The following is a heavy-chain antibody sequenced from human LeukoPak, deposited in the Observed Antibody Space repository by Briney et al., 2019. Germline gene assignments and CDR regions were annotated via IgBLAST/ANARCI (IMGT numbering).Heavy chain of an antibody. J-gene: IGHJ4*02. D-gene: IGHD6-13*01. CDR2: ISNDGSSK. CDR3: ARNPSYSSSWYVFDY. Sequence: PGGSLRLSCAASGFTFSGYAMHWVRQAPGKGLDWVAVISNDGSSKYYAASVKGRFAISRDNSKNTLYLQMSSLRAEDTAVYYCARNPSYSSSWYVFDYWGQGTLVTVSS. CDR1: GFTFSGYA. V-gene: IGHV3-30*09.